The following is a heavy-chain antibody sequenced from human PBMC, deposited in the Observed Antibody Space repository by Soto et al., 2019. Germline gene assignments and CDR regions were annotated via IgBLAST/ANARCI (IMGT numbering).Heavy chain of an antibody. CDR2: ISGSGGST. CDR1: GFTFSSYA. D-gene: IGHD4-17*01. CDR3: ARPQSKGYGDYGLTDAFDI. J-gene: IGHJ3*02. V-gene: IGHV3-23*01. Sequence: GGSLRLSCAASGFTFSSYAMSWVRQAPGKGLEWVSAISGSGGSTYYADSVKGRFTISRDNSKNTLYLQMNSLRAEDTAVYYCARPQSKGYGDYGLTDAFDIWGQGTMVTVSS.